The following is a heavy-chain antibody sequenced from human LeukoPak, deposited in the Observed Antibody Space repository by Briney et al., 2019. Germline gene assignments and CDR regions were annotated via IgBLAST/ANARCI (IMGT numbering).Heavy chain of an antibody. V-gene: IGHV1-18*01. CDR2: ISAYNVNT. CDR1: GYTFTSYG. CDR3: ARSRATIKCFDY. D-gene: IGHD5-12*01. Sequence: AAVKVSCKASGYTFTSYGISWVRQAPGQGLEWMGWISAYNVNTNYAQKLQGRVTMTTDTSTSTAYMELRSLRSDDTAVYYCARSRATIKCFDYWGQGTLVTVSS. J-gene: IGHJ4*02.